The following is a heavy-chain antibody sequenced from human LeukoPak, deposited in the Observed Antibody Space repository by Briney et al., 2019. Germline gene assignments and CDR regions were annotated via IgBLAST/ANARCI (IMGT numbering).Heavy chain of an antibody. D-gene: IGHD2-2*01. CDR3: AEGSSTSPNWFDP. CDR1: GGTFSSYA. Sequence: ASVKVSCKASGGTFSSYAISWVRQAPGQGLERMGRIIPILGIANYAQKFQGRVTITADKSTSTAYMELSSLRSEDTAVYYCAEGSSTSPNWFDPWGQGTLVTVSS. CDR2: IIPILGIA. J-gene: IGHJ5*02. V-gene: IGHV1-69*04.